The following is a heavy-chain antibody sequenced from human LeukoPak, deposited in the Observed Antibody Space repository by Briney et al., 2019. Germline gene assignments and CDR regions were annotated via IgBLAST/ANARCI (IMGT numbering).Heavy chain of an antibody. V-gene: IGHV1-2*02. CDR2: INPKSGDT. D-gene: IGHD2-21*02. CDR3: ARDQGAVVVVTARFDS. J-gene: IGHJ4*02. Sequence: GASVKVSCKASGYSFNVYCMHWLRQVPGQGLEWMGWINPKSGDTKYAQKFQGRVTMTRDTSLNTAYMDLSRLRSDDTAVYYCARDQGAVVVVTARFDSWGQGTLVTVSP. CDR1: GYSFNVYC.